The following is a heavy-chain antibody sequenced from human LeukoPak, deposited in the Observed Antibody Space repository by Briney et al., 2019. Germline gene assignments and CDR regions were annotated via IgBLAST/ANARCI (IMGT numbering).Heavy chain of an antibody. V-gene: IGHV4-34*01. CDR2: MNHSGST. J-gene: IGHJ4*02. Sequence: SETLSLTCSVYGGSFSGYSWSWIRQPPGKGLEWIGEMNHSGSTNYNPSLKSRVTISVDKSKNQFSLKVRSVTAADTAVYYCARDMGGSYPYFDYWGQGTLVTVSS. D-gene: IGHD1-26*01. CDR3: ARDMGGSYPYFDY. CDR1: GGSFSGYS.